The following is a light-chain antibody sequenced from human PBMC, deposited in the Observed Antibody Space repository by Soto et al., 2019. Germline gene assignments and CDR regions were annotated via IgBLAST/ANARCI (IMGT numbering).Light chain of an antibody. CDR1: SSNIGAVFD. CDR3: QSYDSGLSGWL. Sequence: QSVLTQPPSVSGAPGQRVTISCTGSSSNIGAVFDVHWYQQVPGTAPKLLIYENTKRPSGVRDRYSGSKSGTSASLAITGLQAEEEADYYCQSYDSGLSGWLFGGGTKLTVL. CDR2: ENT. J-gene: IGLJ2*01. V-gene: IGLV1-40*01.